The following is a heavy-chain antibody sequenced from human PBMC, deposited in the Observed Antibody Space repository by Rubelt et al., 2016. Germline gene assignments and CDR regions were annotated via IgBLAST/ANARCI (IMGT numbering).Heavy chain of an antibody. V-gene: IGHV4-59*01. CDR3: ARYYYDFWGGGDYGMDV. CDR1: GGSISSYY. J-gene: IGHJ6*02. D-gene: IGHD3-3*01. CDR2: IYYSGST. Sequence: QVQLQESGPGLVKPSETLSLTCTVSGGSISSYYWSWIRQPPGKGLEWIGYIYYSGSTYYNPSLKSRVTISLDTSKNQFSRKLSSGTAADTALDYCARYYYDFWGGGDYGMDVWGQGTTVTVSS.